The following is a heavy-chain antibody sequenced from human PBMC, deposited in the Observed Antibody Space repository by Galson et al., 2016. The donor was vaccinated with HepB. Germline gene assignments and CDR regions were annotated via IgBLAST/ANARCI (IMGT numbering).Heavy chain of an antibody. J-gene: IGHJ6*02. V-gene: IGHV3-23*01. D-gene: IGHD2-15*01. CDR2: ISGSGNNT. CDR3: AKTIIVVMSATSFEEDYYGMDV. CDR1: GFTFGGYA. Sequence: SLRLSCAASGFTFGGYAMSWVRQAPGKGPAWVSLISGSGNNTYYADSVKGRFTISRDNSKNTLYLQMNGLRAEDAAVYYCAKTIIVVMSATSFEEDYYGMDVWGQGTTVTVSS.